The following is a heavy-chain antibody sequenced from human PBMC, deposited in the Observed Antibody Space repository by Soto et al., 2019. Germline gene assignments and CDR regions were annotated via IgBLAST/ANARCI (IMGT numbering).Heavy chain of an antibody. D-gene: IGHD1-7*01. CDR2: FIPIFGTA. Sequence: QVQLVQSGAEVKKPGSSVQVSCKASGGTFSSYAISWVRQAPGQGLEWMGGFIPIFGTADYAQKFQGRVTITADESTSTAYMELSSLRSEDTAVYYCARGLTGTTLAYGMDVWGQGTTVTVSS. CDR1: GGTFSSYA. CDR3: ARGLTGTTLAYGMDV. J-gene: IGHJ6*02. V-gene: IGHV1-69*12.